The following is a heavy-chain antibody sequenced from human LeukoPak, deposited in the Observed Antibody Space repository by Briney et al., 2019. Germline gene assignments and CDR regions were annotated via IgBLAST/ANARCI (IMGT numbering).Heavy chain of an antibody. CDR1: GFTVRSNY. J-gene: IGHJ6*02. CDR2: IYSGDNT. Sequence: GGSLRLSCAASGFTVRSNYMTWVRQAPGKGLEWVSVIYSGDNTYYADSVKGRFTVSRDNSKNTLYLQMNSLRAEDTAVYYCAKDRRDYYGMDVWGQGTTVTVSS. CDR3: AKDRRDYYGMDV. D-gene: IGHD6-6*01. V-gene: IGHV3-53*01.